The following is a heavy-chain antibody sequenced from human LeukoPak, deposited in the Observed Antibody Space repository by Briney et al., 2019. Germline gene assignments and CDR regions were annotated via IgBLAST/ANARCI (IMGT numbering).Heavy chain of an antibody. CDR3: ARDARYNIDI. V-gene: IGHV3-74*01. CDR2: IISDGTSA. Sequence: GGPLRLSCAASGFSFSSYWMHWVRQAPGKGLVWVSRIISDGTSATYADSVKGRFTMSRDNAKNTLYLEMNSLRADDTAMYYCARDARYNIDIWGQGTTVTVSS. D-gene: IGHD3-9*01. J-gene: IGHJ6*02. CDR1: GFSFSSYW.